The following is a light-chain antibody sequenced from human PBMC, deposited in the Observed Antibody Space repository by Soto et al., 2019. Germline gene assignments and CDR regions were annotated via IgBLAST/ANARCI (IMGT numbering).Light chain of an antibody. Sequence: EIVLTQSPATLSLSPGERATLSCRASQSVSSYLAWYQQKPGQAPRLLIYDASNRATGIPARFSGSGSGTDFTLTNSSLEPEDLAVYYCQQRSNWPPYTFIQAKQLDIK. V-gene: IGKV3-11*01. CDR2: DAS. J-gene: IGKJ2*01. CDR1: QSVSSY. CDR3: QQRSNWPPYT.